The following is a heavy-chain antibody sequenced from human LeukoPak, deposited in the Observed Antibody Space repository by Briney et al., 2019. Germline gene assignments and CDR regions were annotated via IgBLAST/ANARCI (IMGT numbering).Heavy chain of an antibody. CDR1: GFTFSSYW. Sequence: GGSLRLSCAASGFTFSSYWMHWVRQAPGKGLVWVSRINSDGSSTSYADSVKGRFTISRDNAKNTLYLQMNSLRAEDTAVYYCAKVAPYYGDSYFDYWGQGTLVTVSS. V-gene: IGHV3-74*01. CDR3: AKVAPYYGDSYFDY. CDR2: INSDGSST. J-gene: IGHJ4*02. D-gene: IGHD4-17*01.